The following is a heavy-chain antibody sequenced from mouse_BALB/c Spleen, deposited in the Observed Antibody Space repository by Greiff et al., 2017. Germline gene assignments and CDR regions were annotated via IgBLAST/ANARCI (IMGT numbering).Heavy chain of an antibody. D-gene: IGHD3-2*01. J-gene: IGHJ2*01. V-gene: IGHV2-9*02. CDR2: IWAGGST. Sequence: VHLVESGPGLVAPSQSLSITCTVSGFSLTSYGVHWVRQPPGKGLEWLGVIWAGGSTNYNPALMSRLSISKDNSKSQVFLKMNSLQTDDEAMYYYAREDSSGYGDYWGQGTTLTVSS. CDR1: GFSLTSYG. CDR3: AREDSSGYGDY.